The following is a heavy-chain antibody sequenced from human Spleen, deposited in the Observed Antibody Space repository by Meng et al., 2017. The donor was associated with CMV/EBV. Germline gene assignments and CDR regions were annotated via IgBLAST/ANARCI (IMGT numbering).Heavy chain of an antibody. D-gene: IGHD5/OR15-5a*01. J-gene: IGHJ6*02. V-gene: IGHV1-69*10. Sequence: SVKVSYKASGDTFGRYSVSWVRQAPGQGLEWMGGIMPILAMADYAQKFQGRVTITADTSTSTAYLELSSLRSEDTAVYYCAVPPRGVSDQDYAMDVWGQGTTVTVSS. CDR1: GDTFGRYS. CDR3: AVPPRGVSDQDYAMDV. CDR2: IMPILAMA.